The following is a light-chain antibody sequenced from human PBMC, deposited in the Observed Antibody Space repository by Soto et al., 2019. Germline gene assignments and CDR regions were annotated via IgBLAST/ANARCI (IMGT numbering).Light chain of an antibody. V-gene: IGKV3D-15*01. J-gene: IGKJ5*01. CDR3: QQYNNGSPIT. CDR2: GAS. CDR1: QSISSN. Sequence: EIMMTQSPAPLSVSPGERVTRSCGASQSISSNLAWSEQKPGQAPRLLIYGASTRATGIPARFSGSGSGTEFTLTIRSLQSEDFAVYYFQQYNNGSPITFGQVIRLDI.